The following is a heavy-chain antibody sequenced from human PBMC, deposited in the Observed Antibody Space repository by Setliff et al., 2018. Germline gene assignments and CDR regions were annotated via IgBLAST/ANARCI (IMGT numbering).Heavy chain of an antibody. CDR1: GYTFTAYY. V-gene: IGHV1-2*02. D-gene: IGHD2-15*01. J-gene: IGHJ6*03. CDR2: INPNAGNI. Sequence: GASVKVSCKASGYTFTAYYIHWVRQAPGQGLAWMGWINPNAGNINYIQKFQGRVTMTRDTSISTAYMELRRLKSDDTAVYYCARGEHIVSGDFYHYIDVWGKGTTVTVSS. CDR3: ARGEHIVSGDFYHYIDV.